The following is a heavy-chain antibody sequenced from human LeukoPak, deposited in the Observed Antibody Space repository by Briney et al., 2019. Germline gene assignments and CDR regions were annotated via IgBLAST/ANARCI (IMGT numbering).Heavy chain of an antibody. V-gene: IGHV1-2*06. CDR2: INPNSGGT. Sequence: ASVKVSCKASGYTFTGYYMHWVRQAPGQGLEWMGRINPNSGGTNYAQKFQGRVTMTRDTPISTAYMELSRLRSDDTAVYYCARGGVYDYVWGSYRQPDFWGQGTLVTVSS. D-gene: IGHD3-16*02. CDR3: ARGGVYDYVWGSYRQPDF. CDR1: GYTFTGYY. J-gene: IGHJ4*02.